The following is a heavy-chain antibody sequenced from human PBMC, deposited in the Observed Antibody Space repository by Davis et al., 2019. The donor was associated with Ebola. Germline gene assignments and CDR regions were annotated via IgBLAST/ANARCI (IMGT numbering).Heavy chain of an antibody. CDR1: GYTFTGYY. D-gene: IGHD1-1*01. V-gene: IGHV1-2*06. CDR3: ARAQFPTTSDH. Sequence: ASVKVSCKASGYTFTGYYMHWVRQAPGQGLEWVGRINPYSGGTNYAQKFQGRVTMTRDTSISTAYMEVGSLRSDDTAVYYCARAQFPTTSDHWGQGTLVTVSS. CDR2: INPYSGGT. J-gene: IGHJ4*02.